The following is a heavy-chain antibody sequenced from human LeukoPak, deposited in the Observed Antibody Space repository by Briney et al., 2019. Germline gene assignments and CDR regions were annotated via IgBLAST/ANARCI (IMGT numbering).Heavy chain of an antibody. CDR3: ARGARYGSGIQAVDY. CDR2: INHSGST. Sequence: SETLSLTCAVYGGSFSGYYWSWIRQPPGKGLEWIGEINHSGSTNYNPSLKSRVTISVDTSKNQFSPKLSSVTAADTAVYYCARGARYGSGIQAVDYWGQGTLVTVSS. CDR1: GGSFSGYY. D-gene: IGHD3-10*01. J-gene: IGHJ4*02. V-gene: IGHV4-34*01.